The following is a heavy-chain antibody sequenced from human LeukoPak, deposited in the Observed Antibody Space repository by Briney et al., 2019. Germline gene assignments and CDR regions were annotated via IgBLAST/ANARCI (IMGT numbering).Heavy chain of an antibody. CDR1: GFTFSDFY. J-gene: IGHJ3*02. D-gene: IGHD6-13*01. CDR2: ISSSSSII. CDR3: ARAFMTAAGTAAFDI. Sequence: GGSLRLSCAASGFTFSDFYMSWIRQAPGKGLEWVSYISSSSSIIYYADSVKGRFTFSRDNAKNSLYLQMNSLRVEDTAVYYCARAFMTAAGTAAFDIWGQGTMVTVSS. V-gene: IGHV3-11*04.